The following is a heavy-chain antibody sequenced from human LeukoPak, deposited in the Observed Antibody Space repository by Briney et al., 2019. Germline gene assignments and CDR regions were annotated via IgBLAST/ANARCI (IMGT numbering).Heavy chain of an antibody. CDR3: ARPFRSISSDPFYFDY. V-gene: IGHV3-30*03. CDR1: GFTFSSYG. Sequence: QPGRSLRLSCAASGFTFSSYGMHWVRQAPGKGLEWVAVISYDGSNEYYADSVKGRFTISRDNSKNTLYLQMNSLSVEDTAVYYCARPFRSISSDPFYFDYWGHGTLVTVSS. CDR2: ISYDGSNE. J-gene: IGHJ4*01. D-gene: IGHD2-2*01.